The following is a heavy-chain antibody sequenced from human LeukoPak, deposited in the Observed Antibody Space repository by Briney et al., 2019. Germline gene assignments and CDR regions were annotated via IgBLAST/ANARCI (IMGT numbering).Heavy chain of an antibody. CDR1: GFTFSSYS. J-gene: IGHJ4*02. V-gene: IGHV3-21*01. D-gene: IGHD6-6*01. Sequence: PGGSLRLSCAASGFTFSSYSMNWVRQAPGKGLEWVSSITGDDYMSYADSVKGRFTISRDNAKNSLWLQMDSLRAEDTAVYYCARELSTGIVLDYWGQGILVTVSS. CDR3: ARELSTGIVLDY. CDR2: ITGDDYM.